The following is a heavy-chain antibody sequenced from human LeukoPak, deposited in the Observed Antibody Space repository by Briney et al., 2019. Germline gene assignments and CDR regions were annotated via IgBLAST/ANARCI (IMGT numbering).Heavy chain of an antibody. Sequence: PSETLSLTCTVSGGSISSYYWSWIRQPPGKGLEWIGYIYYSGSTNYNPSLKRRVTISVDTSKNQFSLKLSSVTAAETAVYYCARGGYSYGTPYYFDYWGQGTLVTVSS. CDR3: ARGGYSYGTPYYFDY. CDR2: IYYSGST. V-gene: IGHV4-59*01. CDR1: GGSISSYY. D-gene: IGHD5-18*01. J-gene: IGHJ4*02.